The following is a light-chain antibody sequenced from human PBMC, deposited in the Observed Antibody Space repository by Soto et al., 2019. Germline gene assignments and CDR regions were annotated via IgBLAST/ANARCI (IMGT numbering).Light chain of an antibody. CDR1: SSNIGNNY. J-gene: IGLJ1*01. CDR3: GTWDTSLSAGYV. V-gene: IGLV1-51*01. Sequence: QSVLTQPPSVSAAPGQKVTISCSGSSSNIGNNYVSWYQQFPGTAPKLLIYDNNKRPSGIPDRFSGSKSGTSATLGITGLQTGDEADYYCGTWDTSLSAGYVFGTGTKVTAL. CDR2: DNN.